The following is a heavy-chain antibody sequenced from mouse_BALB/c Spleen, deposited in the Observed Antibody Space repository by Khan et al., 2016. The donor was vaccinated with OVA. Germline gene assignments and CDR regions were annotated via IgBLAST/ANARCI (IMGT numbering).Heavy chain of an antibody. CDR1: GYSFTSYY. J-gene: IGHJ3*01. CDR3: TKSGYGAIAY. D-gene: IGHD1-1*02. CDR2: INPSNGDT. Sequence: VQLVESGPELVKPAASVRLSCKSSGYSFTSYYLYWVKQRPGQGLEWCGDINPSNGDTNFNEKFRSKAKQTLDKSSITAYIHLKSLTSEVSAVYCCTKSGYGAIAYWGQGTLVTVSA. V-gene: IGHV1-53*01.